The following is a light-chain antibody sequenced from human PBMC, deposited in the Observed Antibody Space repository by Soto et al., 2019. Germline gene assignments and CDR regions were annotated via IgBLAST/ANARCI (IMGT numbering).Light chain of an antibody. CDR1: QSVSSN. CDR2: GAS. J-gene: IGKJ4*01. V-gene: IGKV3-15*01. CDR3: QQYNNWPSLT. Sequence: ELVMTQSPATLSVSPGERATLSCRASQSVSSNLAWYQQKPGQAPRLLIYGASTRATGIPFKFIGSGSGTEFTLNISSLQSEDFAVYYCQQYNNWPSLTFGGGTKVEIK.